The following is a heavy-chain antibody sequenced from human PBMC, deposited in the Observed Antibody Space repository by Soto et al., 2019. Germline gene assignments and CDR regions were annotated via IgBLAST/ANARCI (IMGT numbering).Heavy chain of an antibody. V-gene: IGHV4-34*01. CDR1: GGSFSGYY. CDR3: ARGGYSYELFDY. J-gene: IGHJ4*02. Sequence: SETLSLTCAVYGGSFSGYYWSWIHQPPGKGLEWIGEINHSGSTNYNPSLKSRVTISVDTSKNQFSLKLSSVTAADTAVYYCARGGYSYELFDYWGQGTLVTVSS. CDR2: INHSGST. D-gene: IGHD5-18*01.